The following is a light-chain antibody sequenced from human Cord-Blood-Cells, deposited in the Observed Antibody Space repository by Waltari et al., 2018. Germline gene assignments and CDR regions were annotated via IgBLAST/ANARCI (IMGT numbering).Light chain of an antibody. CDR3: CSYAGSSTVV. CDR1: SSDVGSYQL. CDR2: EVS. Sequence: QSALTQPASVSGSPGQSITISCTGNSSDVGSYQLVSWYQQHPGKAPKLMIYEVSKRPSGVSNRFSGSKSGNTASLTISGLQAEDEADYYCCSYAGSSTVVFGGGTKLTVL. V-gene: IGLV2-23*02. J-gene: IGLJ2*01.